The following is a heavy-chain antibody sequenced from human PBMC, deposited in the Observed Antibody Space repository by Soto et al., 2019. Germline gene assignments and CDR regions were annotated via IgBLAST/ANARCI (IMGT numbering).Heavy chain of an antibody. V-gene: IGHV4-31*03. Sequence: SETLSLTCTVSGGSISSGGYYWSWIRQHPGKGLEWIGYIYYSGSTYYNPSLKSRVTISVDTSKNQFSLKLSSVTAADTAVYYCARGANVDTAMVAMYYFDYWGQGTLVTVSS. J-gene: IGHJ4*02. CDR2: IYYSGST. D-gene: IGHD5-18*01. CDR3: ARGANVDTAMVAMYYFDY. CDR1: GGSISSGGYY.